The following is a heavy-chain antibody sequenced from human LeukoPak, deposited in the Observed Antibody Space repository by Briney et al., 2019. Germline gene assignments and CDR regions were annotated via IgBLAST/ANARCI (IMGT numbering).Heavy chain of an antibody. CDR2: ISSSSSYI. Sequence: PGGSLRLSCAASGFTFSSYSMDWVRQAPGKGLEWVSSISSSSSYIYYADSVKGRFTISRDNAKNSLYLQMNSLRAEDTAVYFCAREVIVGVHFDSWGLGTLVTVSS. D-gene: IGHD1-26*01. CDR3: AREVIVGVHFDS. CDR1: GFTFSSYS. J-gene: IGHJ4*02. V-gene: IGHV3-21*01.